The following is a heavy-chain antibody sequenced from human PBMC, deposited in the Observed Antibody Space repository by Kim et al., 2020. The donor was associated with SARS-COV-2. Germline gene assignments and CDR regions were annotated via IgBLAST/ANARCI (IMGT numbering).Heavy chain of an antibody. D-gene: IGHD2-15*01. J-gene: IGHJ3*02. CDR1: GFTFDDYA. CDR3: AKVYCSGGSCFDAFDI. V-gene: IGHV3-9*01. Sequence: GGSLRLSCAASGFTFDDYAMHWVRQAPGKGLEWVSGISWNSGSIGYADSVKGRFTISRDNAKNSLYLQMNSLRAEDTALYYCAKVYCSGGSCFDAFDIWGQGTMVTVSS. CDR2: ISWNSGSI.